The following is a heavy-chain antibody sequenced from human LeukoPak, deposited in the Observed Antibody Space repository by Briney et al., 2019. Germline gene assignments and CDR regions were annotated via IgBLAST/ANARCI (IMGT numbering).Heavy chain of an antibody. CDR1: GYSISSGYY. Sequence: SETLSLTCTVSGYSISSGYYWGWIRQPPGKGLEWIGSIYHSGSTYYNPSLKSRVTISVDTSKNQFSLKLSSVTAADTAVYYCARGGSSWYGVSWFDPWGQGTLVTVSS. CDR2: IYHSGST. J-gene: IGHJ5*02. D-gene: IGHD6-13*01. CDR3: ARGGSSWYGVSWFDP. V-gene: IGHV4-38-2*02.